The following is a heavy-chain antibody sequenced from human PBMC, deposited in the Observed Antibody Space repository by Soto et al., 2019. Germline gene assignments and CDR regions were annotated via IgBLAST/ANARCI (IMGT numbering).Heavy chain of an antibody. D-gene: IGHD2-2*01. CDR2: MNPNSGNT. V-gene: IGHV1-8*01. J-gene: IGHJ3*02. CDR3: ARGDIVVVPAAPYAFDI. Sequence: QVQLVQSGAEVKKPGASVKVSCKASGYTFTSYDINWVRQATGQGLEWMGWMNPNSGNTGYAQKFQGRVTMTRNTSISTAYMELSSLRSEDTAVYYCARGDIVVVPAAPYAFDIWGKGQWSPSLQ. CDR1: GYTFTSYD.